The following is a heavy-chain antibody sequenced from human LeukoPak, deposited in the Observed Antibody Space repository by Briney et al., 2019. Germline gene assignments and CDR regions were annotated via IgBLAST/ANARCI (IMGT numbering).Heavy chain of an antibody. Sequence: PGGSLRLSCAASGFTFSDYYMSWIRQAPGEGLEGVSYISSSGSTIYYADSVKGRFTISRDNAKNSLYLQMNGLRAEDTAVYYCARDRGDYALDYWGQGTLVTVSS. J-gene: IGHJ4*02. V-gene: IGHV3-11*01. CDR2: ISSSGSTI. D-gene: IGHD4-17*01. CDR3: ARDRGDYALDY. CDR1: GFTFSDYY.